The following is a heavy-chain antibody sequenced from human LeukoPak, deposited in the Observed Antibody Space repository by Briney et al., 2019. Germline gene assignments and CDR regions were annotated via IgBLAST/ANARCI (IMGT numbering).Heavy chain of an antibody. CDR3: ARVGGSYWFDY. J-gene: IGHJ4*02. CDR1: GGTFSSYA. Sequence: SVKVSCKASGGTFSSYAISWVRQAPGQGLEWMGRIIPILGIANYAQKFQGRVTITADKSTSTAYMELSSLRSEDTAVYYCARVGGSYWFDYWGQGTLVTVSS. V-gene: IGHV1-69*04. CDR2: IIPILGIA. D-gene: IGHD1-26*01.